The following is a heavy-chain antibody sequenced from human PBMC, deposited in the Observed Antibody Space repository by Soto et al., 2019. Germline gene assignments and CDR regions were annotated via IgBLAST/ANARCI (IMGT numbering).Heavy chain of an antibody. D-gene: IGHD5-12*01. V-gene: IGHV3-9*01. CDR1: GFTFDDYA. CDR2: ISWNSGSI. CDR3: AKGGYSGYHYYYYYYAMDV. Sequence: EVQLVESGGGLVQPGRSLRLSCAASGFTFDDYAMHWVRQAPGKGLEWVSGISWNSGSIGYADSVKGRFTISRDNAKNSLYLQMNSLRAEDTALYYCAKGGYSGYHYYYYYYAMDVWDQGTTVTVSS. J-gene: IGHJ6*02.